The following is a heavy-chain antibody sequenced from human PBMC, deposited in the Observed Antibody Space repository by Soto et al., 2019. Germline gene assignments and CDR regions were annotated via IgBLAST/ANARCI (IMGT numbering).Heavy chain of an antibody. CDR2: IYSSGST. D-gene: IGHD5-18*01. CDR3: ARDHPHSYGVYYFDY. CDR1: GGSISNYY. V-gene: IGHV4-59*01. J-gene: IGHJ4*02. Sequence: PSETLSLTCTVSGGSISNYYWSWIRQPPGKGLEWIGYIYSSGSTHYNPSLQGRVTISADTPKNQVSLKVRSVTAADTAVYYCARDHPHSYGVYYFDYWGQGTPVTVSS.